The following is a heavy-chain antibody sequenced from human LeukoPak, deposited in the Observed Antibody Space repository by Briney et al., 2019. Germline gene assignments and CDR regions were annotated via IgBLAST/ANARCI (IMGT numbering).Heavy chain of an antibody. CDR3: ARELSLDYYGMDV. Sequence: PGGSLRLSCAASGFTFSSYAMHWVRQAPGKGLEWVAVISYDGSNKYYADSVKGRFTISRDNSKNTLYLQMNSLRAEDTAVYYCARELSLDYYGMDVWGQGTTVTVSS. J-gene: IGHJ6*02. CDR1: GFTFSSYA. CDR2: ISYDGSNK. V-gene: IGHV3-30-3*01.